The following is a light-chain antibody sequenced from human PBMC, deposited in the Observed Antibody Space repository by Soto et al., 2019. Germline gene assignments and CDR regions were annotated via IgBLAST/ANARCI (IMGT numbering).Light chain of an antibody. J-gene: IGKJ3*01. V-gene: IGKV3-20*01. CDR1: QSVSSSY. CDR3: QQYGSSPRFT. CDR2: GAS. Sequence: EIVLTQSPGTLSLSPGERATLSCRASQSVSSSYLAWYQQKTGQAPRLLIYGASSRATGIPDRFSGSGSGTDFPLTISRLEPEDFAVYYCQQYGSSPRFTFGPGNKVDIK.